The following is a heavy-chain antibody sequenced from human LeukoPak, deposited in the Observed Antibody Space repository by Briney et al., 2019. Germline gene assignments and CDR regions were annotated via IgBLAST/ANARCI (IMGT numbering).Heavy chain of an antibody. D-gene: IGHD3-10*01. CDR3: ARLRWYYYGSGSYTYYYYMDV. Sequence: TSETLSLTCAVYGGSFSGYYWSWIRQPPGKGLEWIGEINHSGSTNYNQSLKSRVTISVDTSKNQFSLKLSSVTAADTAVYYCARLRWYYYGSGSYTYYYYMDVWGKGTTVTISS. CDR1: GGSFSGYY. CDR2: INHSGST. J-gene: IGHJ6*03. V-gene: IGHV4-34*01.